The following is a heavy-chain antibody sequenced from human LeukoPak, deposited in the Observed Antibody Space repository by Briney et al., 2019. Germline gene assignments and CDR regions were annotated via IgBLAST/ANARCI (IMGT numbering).Heavy chain of an antibody. J-gene: IGHJ4*02. D-gene: IGHD3-16*02. CDR3: ARGHYDYVWGSHRYYFDY. Sequence: SETLSLTCAVYGGSFSGYYWSWIRQPPGKGLEWIGEINHSGSTNYNPSLKSRVTISVDTSKNQFSLKLSSVTAADTAVYYCARGHYDYVWGSHRYYFDYWGQGTLVTVSS. V-gene: IGHV4-34*01. CDR2: INHSGST. CDR1: GGSFSGYY.